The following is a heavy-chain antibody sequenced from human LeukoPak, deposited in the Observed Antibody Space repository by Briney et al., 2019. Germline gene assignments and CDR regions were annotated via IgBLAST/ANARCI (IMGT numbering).Heavy chain of an antibody. CDR1: GFTFDDYA. Sequence: GGSLRLSCAASGFTFDDYAMHWVRQAPGKGLEWVPGISWNSGSIGYADSVKGRFTISRDNAKNSLYLQMNSLRAEDTALYYCAKAARYSSSWRSLYYYYGMDVWGQGTTVTVSS. V-gene: IGHV3-9*01. D-gene: IGHD6-13*01. CDR2: ISWNSGSI. CDR3: AKAARYSSSWRSLYYYYGMDV. J-gene: IGHJ6*02.